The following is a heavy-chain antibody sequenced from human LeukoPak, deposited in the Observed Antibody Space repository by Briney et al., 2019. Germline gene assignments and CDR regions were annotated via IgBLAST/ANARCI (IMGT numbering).Heavy chain of an antibody. V-gene: IGHV3-53*01. Sequence: GGSLRLSCAASGFTVSSNYMSWVRQAPGKGLEWVSVIYSGGSTYYADSVKGRFTISRDNSKNTLYLQMNSLRAEDTAVYYCARDGKTAMASSYYYGMDVWGQGTTVTVSS. CDR3: ARDGKTAMASSYYYGMDV. J-gene: IGHJ6*02. CDR2: IYSGGST. D-gene: IGHD5-18*01. CDR1: GFTVSSNY.